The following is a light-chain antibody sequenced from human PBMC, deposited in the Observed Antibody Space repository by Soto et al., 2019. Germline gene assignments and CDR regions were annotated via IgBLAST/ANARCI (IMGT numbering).Light chain of an antibody. CDR2: GAS. CDR1: QSVRSN. V-gene: IGKV3-15*01. J-gene: IGKJ5*01. Sequence: EIVMTQSPATLSVSPGERATLSCRASQSVRSNLAWYQQKPGQAPRLLIYGASTRATGIPGRFSGSGSGTEFALTISSLKSEDLAIYYCQQYNSWSSITFGQGTRLEIK. CDR3: QQYNSWSSIT.